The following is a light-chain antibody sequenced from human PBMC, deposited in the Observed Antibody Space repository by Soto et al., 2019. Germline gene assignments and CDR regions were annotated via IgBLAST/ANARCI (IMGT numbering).Light chain of an antibody. CDR3: QKYNSAPHT. CDR2: AAS. V-gene: IGKV1-27*01. J-gene: IGKJ2*01. Sequence: DIQMTQSPSSLSASVGDRVTITCRASQDISNYLSWYQQKPGKVPKLLIYAASTLQSGVPSRFSSSGSGTDSTLTISSLQPEDDATYYCQKYNSAPHTFGHGTKLEIK. CDR1: QDISNY.